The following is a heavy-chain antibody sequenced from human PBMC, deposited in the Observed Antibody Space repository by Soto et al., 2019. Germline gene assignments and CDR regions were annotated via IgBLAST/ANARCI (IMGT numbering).Heavy chain of an antibody. CDR3: ARDGKYYNILTGYYIPSTWHGMDV. J-gene: IGHJ6*02. CDR1: GYTFTSYY. Sequence: GASVKVSCXASGYTFTSYYMHWVRQAPGQGLEWIGIINPSGGSTSYAQKFQGRVTMTRDTSTSTVYMELSSLRSEDTAVYSWARDGKYYNILTGYYIPSTWHGMDVGAQGTTFTVSS. D-gene: IGHD3-9*01. V-gene: IGHV1-46*01. CDR2: INPSGGST.